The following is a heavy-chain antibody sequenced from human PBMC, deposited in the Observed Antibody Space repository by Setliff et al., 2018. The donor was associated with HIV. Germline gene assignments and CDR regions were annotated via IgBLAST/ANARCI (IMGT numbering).Heavy chain of an antibody. Sequence: TLSLTCTVSGGSISSYYWSWIRQPPGKGLEWIGYSYYSGSTNYSPSLKSRVTISLDTSKKQFSLKLSSLTAADTAVYYCARSAYDILTGEWYFDYWGQGTLVTVAS. V-gene: IGHV4-59*12. CDR1: GGSISSYY. CDR2: SYYSGST. CDR3: ARSAYDILTGEWYFDY. J-gene: IGHJ4*02. D-gene: IGHD3-9*01.